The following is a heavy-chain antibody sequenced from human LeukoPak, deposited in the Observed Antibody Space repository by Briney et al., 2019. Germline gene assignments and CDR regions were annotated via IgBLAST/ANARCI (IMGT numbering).Heavy chain of an antibody. D-gene: IGHD1-14*01. CDR1: GFTFSSYW. V-gene: IGHV3-7*03. CDR3: ARDGDTGSDWFDP. Sequence: GGPLRLSCAASGFTFSSYWMSWVRQAPGKGLEWVANIKQDGSEKYYVDSVKGRFTISRDNAKNSLYLQMNSLRAEDTAVYYCARDGDTGSDWFDPWGQGTLVTVSS. J-gene: IGHJ5*02. CDR2: IKQDGSEK.